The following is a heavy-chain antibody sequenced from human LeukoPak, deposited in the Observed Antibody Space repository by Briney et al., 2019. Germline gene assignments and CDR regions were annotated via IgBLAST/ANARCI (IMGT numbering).Heavy chain of an antibody. CDR3: ARGSGWYLIDY. V-gene: IGHV3-23*01. D-gene: IGHD6-19*01. CDR1: GFTFSSYA. Sequence: GGSLRLSCAASGFTFSSYAMSWVRQAPGKGLEWVSAISGSGNRTYYADSVKGRFTISRDNSKNTLYLQMNSLRAEDTAVYYCARGSGWYLIDYWGQGTLVTVSS. CDR2: ISGSGNRT. J-gene: IGHJ4*02.